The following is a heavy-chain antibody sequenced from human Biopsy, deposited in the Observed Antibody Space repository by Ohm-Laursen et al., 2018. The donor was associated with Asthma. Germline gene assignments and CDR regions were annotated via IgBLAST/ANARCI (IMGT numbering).Heavy chain of an antibody. CDR1: GFTFSSSA. J-gene: IGHJ6*02. CDR3: AKDQFDNSVTSKYYYYGIDV. Sequence: SLRLSCAASGFTFSSSAMSWVRQAPGKGLERVSAITGSGGTTYYADSVRGRFTISRDNVRNRLHLQMSSLRPDDSAAYHCAKDQFDNSVTSKYYYYGIDVWGQGTTVTVSS. D-gene: IGHD3-16*01. V-gene: IGHV3-23*01. CDR2: ITGSGGTT.